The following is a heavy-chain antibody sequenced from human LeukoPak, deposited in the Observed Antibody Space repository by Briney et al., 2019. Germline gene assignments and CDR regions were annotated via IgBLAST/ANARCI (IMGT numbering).Heavy chain of an antibody. J-gene: IGHJ4*02. V-gene: IGHV3-30*18. Sequence: GRSLRLSCAASGFTFSSYGMHWVRQAPGKGLEWVAVISYDGSNKYYADSVKGRFTISRDNSKNTLYLQMNSLRAEDTAVYYCAKSGLNRFDYWGQGTLVTVSS. CDR1: GFTFSSYG. CDR2: ISYDGSNK. CDR3: AKSGLNRFDY. D-gene: IGHD2-15*01.